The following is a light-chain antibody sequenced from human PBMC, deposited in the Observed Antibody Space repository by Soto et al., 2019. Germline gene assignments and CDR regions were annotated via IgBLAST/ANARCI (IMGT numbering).Light chain of an antibody. CDR2: DAS. CDR3: QQRYNWPQT. J-gene: IGKJ1*01. CDR1: QSVSRT. V-gene: IGKV3-11*01. Sequence: EVVLTQSPATLSLSPGERSNLSCRTSQSVSRTLAWYQQKSGQAPRLLIYDASNRATGIPTRFSGIVSGTDFTLTISSLETEDFAVYYCQQRYNWPQTFGQGTKVEIK.